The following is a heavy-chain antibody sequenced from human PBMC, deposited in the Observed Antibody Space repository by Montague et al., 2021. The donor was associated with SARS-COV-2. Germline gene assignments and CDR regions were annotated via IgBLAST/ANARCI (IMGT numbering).Heavy chain of an antibody. CDR3: ARQPLTTMILVVITQPRRYFDL. V-gene: IGHV4-34*01. CDR1: GVSFSGYY. J-gene: IGHJ2*01. D-gene: IGHD3-22*01. Sequence: SETLSLTCAVYGVSFSGYYWSWIRQAPGKGLEWIGSIYYSGSTYYNPSLKSRVTISVDTSKNQFSLKLSSVTAADTAVYYCARQPLTTMILVVITQPRRYFDLWGRGTLVTVSS. CDR2: IYYSGST.